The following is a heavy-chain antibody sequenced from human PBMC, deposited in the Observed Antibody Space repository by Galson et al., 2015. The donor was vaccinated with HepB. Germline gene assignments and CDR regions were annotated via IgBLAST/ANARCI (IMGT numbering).Heavy chain of an antibody. CDR1: GFTFSNFW. Sequence: SLRLSCAASGFTFSNFWMSWARQAPGKGLEWVANVNKDESEKYLADSVKGRFTISRDDDRNSLYLQMNSLRAEGTAIYFCARDGAAFDVWGQGTMVTVSS. V-gene: IGHV3-7*03. J-gene: IGHJ3*01. D-gene: IGHD4/OR15-4a*01. CDR2: VNKDESEK. CDR3: ARDGAAFDV.